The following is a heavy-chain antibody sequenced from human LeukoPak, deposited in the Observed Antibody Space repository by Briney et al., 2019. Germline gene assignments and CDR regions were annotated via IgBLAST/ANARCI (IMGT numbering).Heavy chain of an antibody. V-gene: IGHV1-46*01. CDR1: GYTFTSYY. Sequence: GASVKVSCKASGYTFTSYYMHWVRQAPGQGLEWMGIINPSGGSTSYAQKFQGRVTITRDTSASTAYMELSSLRSEDMAVYYCAREGATVTTLYYFDYWGQGTLVTVSS. D-gene: IGHD4-17*01. CDR3: AREGATVTTLYYFDY. J-gene: IGHJ4*02. CDR2: INPSGGST.